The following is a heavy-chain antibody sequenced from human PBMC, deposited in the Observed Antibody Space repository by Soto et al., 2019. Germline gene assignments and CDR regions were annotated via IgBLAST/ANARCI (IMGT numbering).Heavy chain of an antibody. D-gene: IGHD6-6*01. V-gene: IGHV4-61*08. J-gene: IGHJ6*02. CDR1: GGSISSGGYY. CDR2: IYYSGST. Sequence: PSATLALTCTVSGGSISSGGYYWSWIRQHPGKGLEWIGYIYYSGSTNYNPSLKSRVTISVDTSKNQFSLKLSSVTAADTAVYYCARDWREGAYSSSLRSYYYGMDVWGQGTTVSVSS. CDR3: ARDWREGAYSSSLRSYYYGMDV.